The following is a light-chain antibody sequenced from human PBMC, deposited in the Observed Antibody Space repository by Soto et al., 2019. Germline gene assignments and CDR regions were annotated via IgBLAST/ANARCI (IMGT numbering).Light chain of an antibody. CDR2: WAS. J-gene: IGKJ1*01. Sequence: DIVMTQSPDSLAVSLSERATINCESSQSLFYSSNNKSYLAWYQHKPGQPPQLLIYWASTRESGVPDRFSGSGSETDFTLTISSLRAEDFAVYYCQQYGSSLVTFGQGTKVEIK. CDR3: QQYGSSLVT. CDR1: QSLFYSSNNKSY. V-gene: IGKV4-1*01.